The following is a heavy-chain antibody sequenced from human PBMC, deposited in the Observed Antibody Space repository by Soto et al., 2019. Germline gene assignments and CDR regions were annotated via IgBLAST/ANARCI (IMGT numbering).Heavy chain of an antibody. CDR2: IYPGDSDT. CDR3: ARHNNVDTAMPDEEPYYYYGMDV. CDR1: GYSFTSYW. Sequence: PGESLKISCKGSGYSFTSYWIGWVRQMPGKGLEWMGIIYPGDSDTRYSPSFQGQVTISADKSISTAYLQWSSLKASDTATYYCARHNNVDTAMPDEEPYYYYGMDVWGQGTTVTVSS. D-gene: IGHD5-18*01. J-gene: IGHJ6*02. V-gene: IGHV5-51*01.